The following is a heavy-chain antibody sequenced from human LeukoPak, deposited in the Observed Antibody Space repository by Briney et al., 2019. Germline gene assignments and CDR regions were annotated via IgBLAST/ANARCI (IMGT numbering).Heavy chain of an antibody. CDR1: GFTFSSYA. CDR2: ISGSGGST. J-gene: IGHJ4*02. Sequence: GGSLRLSCAASGFTFSSYAMSWARQAPGKGLEWVSAISGSGGSTYYADSVKGRFTISRDNSKNTLYLQMNSLRAEDTAVYYRAKDVSSGWPYYFDYWGQGTLVTVSS. D-gene: IGHD6-19*01. CDR3: AKDVSSGWPYYFDY. V-gene: IGHV3-23*01.